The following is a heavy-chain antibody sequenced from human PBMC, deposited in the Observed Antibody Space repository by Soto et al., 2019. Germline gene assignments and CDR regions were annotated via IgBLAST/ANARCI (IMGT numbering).Heavy chain of an antibody. CDR1: GGTFSSYA. D-gene: IGHD6-6*01. CDR3: ARAAVRQYSSSSRPYYYYYYGMDV. Sequence: VKVSCKASGGTFSSYAISWVRQAPGQGLEWMGGIIPIFGTANYAQKFQGRVTITADESTSTAYMELSSLRSEDTAVYYCARAAVRQYSSSSRPYYYYYYGMDVWGQGTTVTVSS. J-gene: IGHJ6*02. V-gene: IGHV1-69*13. CDR2: IIPIFGTA.